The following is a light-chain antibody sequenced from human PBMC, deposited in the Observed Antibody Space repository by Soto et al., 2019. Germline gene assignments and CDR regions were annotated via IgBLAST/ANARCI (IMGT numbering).Light chain of an antibody. CDR3: AAWDDNLNAYV. J-gene: IGLJ7*01. CDR2: LGD. Sequence: QSVLTQPPSASSTPGQTVTISCSGSTSNIGTFYVYWYQHLPGTAPKLLIYLGDQRASGVSDRCSGSKSGTSASLAINGLRSDDEADYYCAAWDDNLNAYVFGSGTQLTVL. CDR1: TSNIGTFY. V-gene: IGLV1-47*02.